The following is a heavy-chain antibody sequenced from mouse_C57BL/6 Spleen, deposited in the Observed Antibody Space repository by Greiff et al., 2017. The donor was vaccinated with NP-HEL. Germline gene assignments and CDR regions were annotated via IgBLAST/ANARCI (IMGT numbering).Heavy chain of an antibody. CDR2: FYPGSGSI. CDR1: GYTFTEYT. V-gene: IGHV1-62-2*01. CDR3: ARHEVDYYGSSYGYWYFDV. J-gene: IGHJ1*03. D-gene: IGHD1-1*01. Sequence: VQLQQSGAELVKPGASVKLSCKASGYTFTEYTIHWVKQRSGQGLEWIGWFYPGSGSIKYNEKFKDKATLTADKSSSTVYMELSRLTSEDSAVYFCARHEVDYYGSSYGYWYFDVWGTGTTVTVSS.